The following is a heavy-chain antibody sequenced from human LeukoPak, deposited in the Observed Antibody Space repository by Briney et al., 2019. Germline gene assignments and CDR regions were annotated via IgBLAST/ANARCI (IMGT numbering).Heavy chain of an antibody. D-gene: IGHD1-1*01. CDR3: ARDQGTGATLNYYYYYMDV. V-gene: IGHV3-30*02. CDR1: GFTFSSYG. CDR2: IRYDGSNK. Sequence: GGSLRLSCAAPGFTFSSYGMHWVRQAPGKGLEWVAFIRYDGSNKYYADSVKGRSTISRDNSKNTLYLQMNSLRAEDTAVYYCARDQGTGATLNYYYYYMDVWGKGTTVTVSS. J-gene: IGHJ6*03.